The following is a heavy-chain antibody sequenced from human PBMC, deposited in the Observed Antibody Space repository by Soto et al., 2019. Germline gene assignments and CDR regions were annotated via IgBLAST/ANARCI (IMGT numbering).Heavy chain of an antibody. CDR3: VGGRYFGDY. Sequence: QVQLVESGGGVVQPGRSLRLSCGASGFTFSNYGMQWVRQAPDKGLEWVTVISYDGTNKYYADSVKGRFTISRDNSKNRVYLQLSSLRPEDTAVYYCVGGRYFGDYWGQGALVTVSS. D-gene: IGHD2-21*02. CDR2: ISYDGTNK. CDR1: GFTFSNYG. V-gene: IGHV3-30*03. J-gene: IGHJ4*02.